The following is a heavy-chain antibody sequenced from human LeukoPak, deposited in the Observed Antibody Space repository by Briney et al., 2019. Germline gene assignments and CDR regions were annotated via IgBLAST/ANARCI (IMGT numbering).Heavy chain of an antibody. CDR2: IYYSGST. D-gene: IGHD3-10*01. V-gene: IGHV4-59*01. J-gene: IGHJ5*02. CDR1: GGSISSYY. Sequence: SETLSLTCTVSGGSISSYYWSWIRKPPGKGLEWIGYIYYSGSTNYNPSLKSPVTISVDTSKNQFSLKLSSVTAADTAVYYCARADGVTMVRGVFPWFGPWGQGTLVTVSS. CDR3: ARADGVTMVRGVFPWFGP.